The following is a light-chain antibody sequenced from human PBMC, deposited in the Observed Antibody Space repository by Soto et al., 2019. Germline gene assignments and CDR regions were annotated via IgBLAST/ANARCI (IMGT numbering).Light chain of an antibody. CDR1: QSISDT. CDR3: QQYNNWPRT. V-gene: IGKV3-15*01. Sequence: EIVVTQSPATLSVSPGGRATLSCRASQSISDTLAWYQQKPGQAPRLLIYGASTRATGIPARFSGSGSGTEFTLTISSLQSEDFAVYYCQQYNNWPRTFGQGTKVDIK. J-gene: IGKJ1*01. CDR2: GAS.